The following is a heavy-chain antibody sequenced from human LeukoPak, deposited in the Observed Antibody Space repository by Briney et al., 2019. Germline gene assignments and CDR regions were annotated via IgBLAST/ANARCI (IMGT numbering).Heavy chain of an antibody. CDR2: IYYSGST. J-gene: IGHJ4*02. CDR1: GGSISSYY. Sequence: PSETLSLTCTVSGGSISSYYWSWIRQPPGKGLEWIGYIYYSGSTYYNPSLKSQVTISVDTSKNQFSLKLSSVTAADTAVYYCARVPLRYYFDYWGQGTLVTVSS. CDR3: ARVPLRYYFDY. D-gene: IGHD4-17*01. V-gene: IGHV4-30-4*01.